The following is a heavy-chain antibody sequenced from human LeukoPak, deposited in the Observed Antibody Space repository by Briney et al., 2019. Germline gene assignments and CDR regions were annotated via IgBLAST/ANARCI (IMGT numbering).Heavy chain of an antibody. J-gene: IGHJ4*02. V-gene: IGHV3-33*01. CDR2: IWYDGSNK. D-gene: IGHD6-19*01. Sequence: PGGSLRLSCAASGFTFSSYGMHWVRQAPGKGLEWVAVIWYDGSNKYYADSVKGRFTISRDNSKNTLYLQMNSLRAEDTAVYYCARGAHSSGIFDYWGRGTLVTVSS. CDR3: ARGAHSSGIFDY. CDR1: GFTFSSYG.